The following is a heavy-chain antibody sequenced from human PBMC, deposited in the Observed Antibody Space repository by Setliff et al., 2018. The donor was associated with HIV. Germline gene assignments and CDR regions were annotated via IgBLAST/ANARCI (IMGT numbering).Heavy chain of an antibody. Sequence: GGSLRLSCTASGFSFSAYYMGWVRQSPGKGLEWIAYISSPSTMFYADYVRGRFTISRDNAKNSLFLQMNSLRAEDTAMYYCLGESSAAFDIWGQGTMVTVSS. V-gene: IGHV3-11*01. CDR2: ISSPSTM. CDR1: GFSFSAYY. D-gene: IGHD3-10*01. CDR3: LGESSAAFDI. J-gene: IGHJ3*02.